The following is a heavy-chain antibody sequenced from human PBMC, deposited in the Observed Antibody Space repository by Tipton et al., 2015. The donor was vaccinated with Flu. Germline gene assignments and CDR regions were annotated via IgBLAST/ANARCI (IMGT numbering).Heavy chain of an antibody. V-gene: IGHV4-61*02. J-gene: IGHJ4*02. D-gene: IGHD2-15*01. CDR1: GGSIRNDKDH. Sequence: TLSLTCIVSGGSIRNDKDHWSWIRRPAGKGLEWIGRISGSGSGGTNYNPSLRSRVTMSRDTSKNEFSLKLTSVTAADTAVYYCARDGDSICSSGRCFDYWGRGFVVTVSS. CDR3: ARDGDSICSSGRCFDY. CDR2: ISGSGSGGT.